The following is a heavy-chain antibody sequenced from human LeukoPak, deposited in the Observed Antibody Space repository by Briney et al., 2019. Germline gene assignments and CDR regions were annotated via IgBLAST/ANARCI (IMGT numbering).Heavy chain of an antibody. V-gene: IGHV4-59*02. Sequence: SETLSLACTVCVDSVSSYYWRWIPPPPGEGVEGIGYIYYSGSTNYTPSLKSRVTTSVSTSNNPFSLKLPSVTAADTAVYYCARAGSSWSFDYSGQGTLVTVSS. CDR2: IYYSGST. D-gene: IGHD6-13*01. CDR3: ARAGSSWSFDY. CDR1: VDSVSSYY. J-gene: IGHJ4*02.